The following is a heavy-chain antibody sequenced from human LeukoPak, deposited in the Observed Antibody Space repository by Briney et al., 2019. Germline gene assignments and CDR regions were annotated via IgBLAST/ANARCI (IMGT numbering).Heavy chain of an antibody. CDR3: ARNSGQLLCIDY. Sequence: TSGTLSLTCAVSGGSISSSNRWSWVRQPPGKGLEWIGEIYHSGSTNYNPSLKSRVTISVDKSKNQFSLKLSSVTAADTAVYYCARNSGQLLCIDYWGQGTLVTVSS. CDR1: GGSISSSNR. D-gene: IGHD2-2*01. CDR2: IYHSGST. J-gene: IGHJ4*02. V-gene: IGHV4-4*02.